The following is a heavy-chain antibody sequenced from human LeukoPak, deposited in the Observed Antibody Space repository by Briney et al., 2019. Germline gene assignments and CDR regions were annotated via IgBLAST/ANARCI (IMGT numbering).Heavy chain of an antibody. J-gene: IGHJ5*02. CDR2: IYYSGST. Sequence: SETLSLTCTVSGGSISSYYWSRIRQPPGKGLEWIGYIYYSGSTNYNPSLKSRVTISVDTSKNQFSLKLSSVTAADTAVYYCARALYGDYVETNWFDPWGQGTLVTVSS. D-gene: IGHD4-17*01. CDR1: GGSISSYY. V-gene: IGHV4-59*01. CDR3: ARALYGDYVETNWFDP.